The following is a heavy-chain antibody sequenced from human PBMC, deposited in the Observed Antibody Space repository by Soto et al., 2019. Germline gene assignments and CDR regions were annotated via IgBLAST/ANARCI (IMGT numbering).Heavy chain of an antibody. CDR1: GGSISSSSYY. CDR3: ATQWLRLRKYGMDV. D-gene: IGHD5-12*01. V-gene: IGHV4-39*01. J-gene: IGHJ6*02. Sequence: SETLSLTCTVSGGSISSSSYYWGWIRQPPGKGLEWIGSIYYSGSTYYNPSLKSRVTISVDTSKNQFSLKLSSVTAADTAVYYCATQWLRLRKYGMDVWGQGTTVTVSS. CDR2: IYYSGST.